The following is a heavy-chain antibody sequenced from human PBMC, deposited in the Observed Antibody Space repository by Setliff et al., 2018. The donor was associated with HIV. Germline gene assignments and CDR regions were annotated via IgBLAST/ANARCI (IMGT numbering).Heavy chain of an antibody. Sequence: TSETLSLTCTVSGGSISSHYWSWIRQPPGKGLEWIGSIYYSGSTNYNPSLKSRVTISVDTSKNQFSLKLSSVTAADTAVYYCARGTCVDYWGQGTLVTVSS. J-gene: IGHJ4*02. CDR3: ARGTCVDY. CDR2: IYYSGST. V-gene: IGHV4-59*11. CDR1: GGSISSHY.